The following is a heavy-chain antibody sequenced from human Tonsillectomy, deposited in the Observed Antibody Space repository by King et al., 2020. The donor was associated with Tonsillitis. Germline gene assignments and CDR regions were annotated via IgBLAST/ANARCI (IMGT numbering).Heavy chain of an antibody. D-gene: IGHD3-16*01. CDR1: GFTFGNYA. CDR2: IRSKAYGGTI. CDR3: ARERITASWFDP. Sequence: VQLVESGGGLVQPGRSLRLSCTASGFTFGNYAMSGFRQAPGKGLEWVSFIRSKAYGGTIEYAASVKGRFTISRDDSKSIAYLQMNSLKTEDTAVYYCARERITASWFDPWGQGTLVTVSS. J-gene: IGHJ5*02. V-gene: IGHV3-49*03.